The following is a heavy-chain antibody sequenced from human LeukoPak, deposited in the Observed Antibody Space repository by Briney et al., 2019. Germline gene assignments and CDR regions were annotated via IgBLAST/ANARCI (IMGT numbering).Heavy chain of an antibody. Sequence: PGGPLRLSCAASGFTFSSYGMHWVRQAPGKGLEWVAVISYDGSNKYYADSVKGRFTISRDNSKNTLYLQMNSLRAEDTAVYYCAKENGDILTGYTSPYFDYWGQGTLVTVSS. D-gene: IGHD3-9*01. V-gene: IGHV3-30*18. CDR3: AKENGDILTGYTSPYFDY. CDR2: ISYDGSNK. J-gene: IGHJ4*02. CDR1: GFTFSSYG.